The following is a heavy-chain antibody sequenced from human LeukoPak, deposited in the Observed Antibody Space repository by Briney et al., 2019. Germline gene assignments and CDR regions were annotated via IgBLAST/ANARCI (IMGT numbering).Heavy chain of an antibody. Sequence: GRSLRLSCAASGFTFSSYVMHWVRQAPGKGLEWVAIISYDGSNEYYADSVKGRFTISRDNSKNTLYLQMNSLRAADTAVYYCARGAFVVRGGLPNYYYYYMDVWGKGTTVTISS. D-gene: IGHD3-10*01. CDR1: GFTFSSYV. J-gene: IGHJ6*03. CDR3: ARGAFVVRGGLPNYYYYYMDV. CDR2: ISYDGSNE. V-gene: IGHV3-30*04.